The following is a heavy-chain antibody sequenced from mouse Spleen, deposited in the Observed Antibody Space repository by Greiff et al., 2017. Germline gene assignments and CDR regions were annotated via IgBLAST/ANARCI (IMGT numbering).Heavy chain of an antibody. J-gene: IGHJ4*01. D-gene: IGHD1-1*01. CDR1: GYTFTSYW. CDR2: IYPGNSDT. V-gene: IGHV1-5*01. Sequence: EVKLQESGTVLARPGASVKMSCKASGYTFTSYWMHWVKQRPGQGLEWIGAIYPGNSDTSYNQKFKGKAKLTAVTSTSTAYMELSSLTNEDSAVYYCTRLYYYGSSLYYYAMDYWGQGTSVTVSS. CDR3: TRLYYYGSSLYYYAMDY.